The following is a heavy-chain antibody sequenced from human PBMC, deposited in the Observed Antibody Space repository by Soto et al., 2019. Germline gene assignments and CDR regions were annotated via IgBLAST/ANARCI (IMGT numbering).Heavy chain of an antibody. CDR1: GRTFSSDA. V-gene: IGHV1-69*13. Sequence: SVKVSCKASGRTFSSDAISWGRRAPGQGLEWMGGIIPIFGTANYAQKFQGRVTITADESTSTAYMELSSLRSEDTAVYYCAREAYSARRGYMHWFHPPGPGTLLAVPS. J-gene: IGHJ5*02. D-gene: IGHD3-22*01. CDR2: IIPIFGTA. CDR3: AREAYSARRGYMHWFHP.